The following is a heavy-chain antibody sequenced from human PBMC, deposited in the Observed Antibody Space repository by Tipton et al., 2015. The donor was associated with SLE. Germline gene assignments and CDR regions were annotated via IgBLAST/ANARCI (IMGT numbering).Heavy chain of an antibody. D-gene: IGHD2-15*01. CDR3: ARFLLY. Sequence: LRLSCTVSGYSTSSGYFWGWVRQPPGRGLEWIGSIYHSGDTHYNPSLKSRVTISVDTSKNQFSLKLDSVTAADTAMYYCARFLLYWGQGTLVTVSS. CDR2: IYHSGDT. CDR1: GYSTSSGYF. V-gene: IGHV4-38-2*02. J-gene: IGHJ4*02.